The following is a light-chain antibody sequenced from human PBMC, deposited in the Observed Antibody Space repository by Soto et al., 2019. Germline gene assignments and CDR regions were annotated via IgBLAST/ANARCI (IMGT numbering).Light chain of an antibody. CDR2: AAS. Sequence: EIVVKQSAGALSVSKGERATLSPSASQTIDTNLAWYQQKPGQAPRLLIFAASTRATGIPARFSGSWSGTEFSLTITCLQSEDFALYYCPQYNNMPPCPFAQGTKVDIK. CDR1: QTIDTN. V-gene: IGKV3-15*01. CDR3: PQYNNMPPCP. J-gene: IGKJ1*01.